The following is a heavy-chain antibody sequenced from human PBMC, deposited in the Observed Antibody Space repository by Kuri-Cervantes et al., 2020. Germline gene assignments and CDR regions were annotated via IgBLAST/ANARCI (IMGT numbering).Heavy chain of an antibody. CDR3: ARSRRGYSSPEGYYYYGMDV. D-gene: IGHD6-13*01. V-gene: IGHV3-30*14. CDR2: ISYDGSNK. CDR1: GFTFSSYA. J-gene: IGHJ6*02. Sequence: GESLKISCAASGFTFSSYAMHWVRQAPGKGLEWVAVISYDGSNKYYADSVKGRFTISRDNSKNTLYLQMNSLRAEDTAVYYCARSRRGYSSPEGYYYYGMDVWGQGTTVTVSS.